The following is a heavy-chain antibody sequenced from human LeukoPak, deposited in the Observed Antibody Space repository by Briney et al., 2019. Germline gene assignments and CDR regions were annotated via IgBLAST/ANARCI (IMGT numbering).Heavy chain of an antibody. CDR2: FNPNNGGT. CDR3: ARGRALITSTTPFFDL. Sequence: ASVKVSCKASGYTFSDHYMHWLRQAPGQGLEWMGWFNPNNGGTAYAQNFQGRVTMTLDTSITTAYMELSSLRSDDTAVYYCARGRALITSTTPFFDLWGQGTLVTVSS. CDR1: GYTFSDHY. J-gene: IGHJ4*02. V-gene: IGHV1-2*02. D-gene: IGHD1-26*01.